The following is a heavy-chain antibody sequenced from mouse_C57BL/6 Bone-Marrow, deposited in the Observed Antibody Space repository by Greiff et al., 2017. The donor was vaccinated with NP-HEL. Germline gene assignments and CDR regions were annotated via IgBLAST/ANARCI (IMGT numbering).Heavy chain of an antibody. V-gene: IGHV5-4*01. CDR3: ARDLYYGSSWWYFDV. Sequence: EVQLVESGGGLVKPGGSLKLSCAASGFTFSSYAMSWVRQTPEKRLEWVATISDGGSYTYYPDNVKGRFTISRDNAKNNLYLQMSHLKSEDTAMYYCARDLYYGSSWWYFDVWGTGTTVTVSS. J-gene: IGHJ1*03. D-gene: IGHD1-1*01. CDR1: GFTFSSYA. CDR2: ISDGGSYT.